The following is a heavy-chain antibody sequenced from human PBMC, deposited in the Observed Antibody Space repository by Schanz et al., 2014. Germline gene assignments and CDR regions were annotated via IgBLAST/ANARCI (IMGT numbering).Heavy chain of an antibody. V-gene: IGHV4-30-2*01. J-gene: IGHJ5*01. CDR3: ARSPGDFPGWFDS. D-gene: IGHD4-17*01. CDR1: GGSISSGGSS. CDR2: IYHSGST. Sequence: QLQLQESGSGLVKPSQTLSLTCGVSGGSISSGGSSWNWIRLPPGKGLEWIGYIYHSGSTYYNPSRKSRVTIAVDRSKNQFSLILNSATAADTAVYYCARSPGDFPGWFDSWGQGTLVTVSS.